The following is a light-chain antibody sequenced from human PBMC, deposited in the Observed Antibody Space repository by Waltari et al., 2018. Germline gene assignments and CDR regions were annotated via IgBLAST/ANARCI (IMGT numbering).Light chain of an antibody. J-gene: IGLJ2*01. CDR1: TSTIGAGFH. V-gene: IGLV1-40*01. CDR2: ANT. CDR3: QSYDSSLSGVI. Sequence: QSLLTQPPSVSGAPGQRVTIPCTGSTSTIGAGFHVHWYQHLPGKAPKLLIYANTKRPSGVPDRFPASKSGTSASLAITGLQAEDEADYYCQSYDSSLSGVIFGGGTKLTVL.